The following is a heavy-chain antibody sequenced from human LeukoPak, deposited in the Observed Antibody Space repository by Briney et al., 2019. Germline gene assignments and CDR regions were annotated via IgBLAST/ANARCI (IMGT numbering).Heavy chain of an antibody. CDR3: ARLGPSYGYEDDYYYYMDV. V-gene: IGHV5-51*01. Sequence: GESLKISCKGSGYSFTTHWIGWVRQMPGKGLEWMGIIYPDDSNTRYSPSFQGQVTLSADKSISTAYLQWSSLKASDTAMYYCARLGPSYGYEDDYYYYMDVWGKGTTVTVSS. J-gene: IGHJ6*03. D-gene: IGHD5-18*01. CDR1: GYSFTTHW. CDR2: IYPDDSNT.